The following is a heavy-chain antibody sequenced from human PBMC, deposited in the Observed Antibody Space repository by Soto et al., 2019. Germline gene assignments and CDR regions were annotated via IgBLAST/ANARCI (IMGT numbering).Heavy chain of an antibody. CDR1: GFTVSTNY. CDR3: ARASIAAAGYYFDY. V-gene: IGHV3-53*01. Sequence: EVQLVESGGGLIQPGGSLRLSCAASGFTVSTNYMSWVRQAPGKGLEWVSVIYSGGSTYYADSVKDRFTISRDNSKNTLYLQMNSLRAEDTAVYYCARASIAAAGYYFDYWGQGTLVTVSS. J-gene: IGHJ4*02. CDR2: IYSGGST. D-gene: IGHD6-13*01.